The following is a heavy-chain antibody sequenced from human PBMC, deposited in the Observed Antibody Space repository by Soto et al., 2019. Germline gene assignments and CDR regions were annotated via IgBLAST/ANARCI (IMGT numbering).Heavy chain of an antibody. Sequence: PSETLSLTCAVSGGSISSGGYYWSWLRPPPGMGLEWIGYIYRSGRTHYNPSLKSRVTIAVDRSKNQCSLKVSSVTAADTAVYYCAREPSSRWFDSWGQGAQVTVSS. V-gene: IGHV4-30-2*01. J-gene: IGHJ5*01. CDR3: AREPSSRWFDS. CDR2: IYRSGRT. CDR1: GGSISSGGYY.